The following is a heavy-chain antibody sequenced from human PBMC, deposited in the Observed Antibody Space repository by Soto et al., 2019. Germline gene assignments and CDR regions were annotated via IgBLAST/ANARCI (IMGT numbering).Heavy chain of an antibody. V-gene: IGHV4-31*03. CDR2: IYYSGST. J-gene: IGHJ5*02. D-gene: IGHD3-22*01. CDR3: ARDLRRRGSSGYYGWFDP. Sequence: QVQLQESGPGLVKPSQTLSLTRTVSGGSISSGGYYWSWIRQHPGKGLEWIGYIYYSGSTYYNPSLKSRVTISVDTSKNQFSLKLSSVTAADTAVYYCARDLRRRGSSGYYGWFDPWGQGTLVTVSS. CDR1: GGSISSGGYY.